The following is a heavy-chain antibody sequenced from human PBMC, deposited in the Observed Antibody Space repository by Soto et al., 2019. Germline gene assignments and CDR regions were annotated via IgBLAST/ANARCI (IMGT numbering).Heavy chain of an antibody. CDR3: AKDRFVFQAEDGIRDTFPVSAFLLNRSSDL. J-gene: IGHJ2*01. D-gene: IGHD2-15*01. CDR2: INSDGSST. Sequence: KGLVWVSRINSDGSSTSYADSVKGRFTISRDNAKNTLYLQMNSLRAEDTAVYYCAKDRFVFQAEDGIRDTFPVSAFLLNRSSDL. V-gene: IGHV3-74*01.